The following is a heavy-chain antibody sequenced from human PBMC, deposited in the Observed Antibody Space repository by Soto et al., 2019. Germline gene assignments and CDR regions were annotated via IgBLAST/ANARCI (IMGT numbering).Heavy chain of an antibody. CDR3: ARRQAAAGGFDY. Sequence: SETRSLTCTVSGGSISSSSYYWGGIRQPPGKGLEWIGSIYYSGSTYYNPSLKSRVTISVDTSKNQFSLKLSSVTAADTAVYYCARRQAAAGGFDYWGQGTLVTV. D-gene: IGHD6-13*01. CDR2: IYYSGST. V-gene: IGHV4-39*01. CDR1: GGSISSSSYY. J-gene: IGHJ4*02.